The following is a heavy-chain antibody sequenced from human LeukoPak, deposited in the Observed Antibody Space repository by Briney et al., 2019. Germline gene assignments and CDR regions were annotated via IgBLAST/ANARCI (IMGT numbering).Heavy chain of an antibody. CDR3: ARVGYCSGGSCYSPNHYYGMDV. D-gene: IGHD2-15*01. CDR2: VTTDGSST. CDR1: GFTFSSYW. V-gene: IGHV3-74*03. Sequence: TGGSLRLSCAASGFTFSSYWMHWVRQAPGKGPVWVSRVTTDGSSTTYADSVKGRFTISRDNAKNTLYLQMNSLRAEDTAVYYCARVGYCSGGSCYSPNHYYGMDVWGQGTTVTVSS. J-gene: IGHJ6*02.